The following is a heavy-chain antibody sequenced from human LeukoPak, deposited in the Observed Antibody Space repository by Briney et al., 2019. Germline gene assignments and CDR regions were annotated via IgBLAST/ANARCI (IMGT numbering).Heavy chain of an antibody. Sequence: GGSLRLSCAASGFTFSSYWMHWVRQAPGKGLVWVSRINSDVSSTSYADSVKGRFTISRDNAKNTLYLQMNSLRAEDTAVYYCARDGWNVGALGPYYYYGMDVWGQGTTVTVSS. CDR3: ARDGWNVGALGPYYYYGMDV. CDR1: GFTFSSYW. V-gene: IGHV3-74*01. CDR2: INSDVSST. J-gene: IGHJ6*02. D-gene: IGHD1-26*01.